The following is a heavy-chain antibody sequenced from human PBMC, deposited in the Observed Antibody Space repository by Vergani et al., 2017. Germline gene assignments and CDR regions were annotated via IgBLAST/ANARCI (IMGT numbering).Heavy chain of an antibody. CDR1: GGSISSGGYY. Sequence: VQLQESGPGLVKPSQTLSLTCTVSGGSISSGGYYWSWIRQHPGKGLEWIAYIYYSGSTYYNPSLKSRLTILVDTSKNQFSLKLSSVTAADTAVYYCARGDYYDSSGYYYVARAFDIWGQGTMVTVSS. D-gene: IGHD3-22*01. J-gene: IGHJ3*02. CDR2: IYYSGST. CDR3: ARGDYYDSSGYYYVARAFDI. V-gene: IGHV4-31*03.